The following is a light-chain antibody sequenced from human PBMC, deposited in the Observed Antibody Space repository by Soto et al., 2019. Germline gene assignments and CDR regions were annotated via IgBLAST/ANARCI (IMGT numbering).Light chain of an antibody. CDR1: QSISSW. CDR3: QQSYSNLWT. CDR2: DAS. J-gene: IGKJ1*01. V-gene: IGKV1-5*01. Sequence: DIQMTQAPSTLSASAGDRVTITCRASQSISSWFAWYQQTPGKPPKLLIYDASSLESGVPSRFRGRSSGTESTLTLSRLQPDDFSTYYCQQSYSNLWTFGQGTKVDIK.